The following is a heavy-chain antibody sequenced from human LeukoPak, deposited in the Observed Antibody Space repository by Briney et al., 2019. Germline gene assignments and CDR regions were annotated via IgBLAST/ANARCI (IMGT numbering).Heavy chain of an antibody. Sequence: PSETLSLTCAVSGYSISSGVYFWGWIRQPPGKGLEWIGSIHHSGSTYYNPSLKSRVTISVDTPKNQFSLRLTSVTAADTAVYYCARAVLYWGQGTLVTVSS. J-gene: IGHJ4*02. CDR3: ARAVLY. V-gene: IGHV4-38-2*01. CDR1: GYSISSGVYF. CDR2: IHHSGST.